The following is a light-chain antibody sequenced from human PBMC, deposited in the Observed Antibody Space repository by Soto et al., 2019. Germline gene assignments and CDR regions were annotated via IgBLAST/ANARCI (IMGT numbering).Light chain of an antibody. CDR1: SSDVGGYNY. J-gene: IGLJ2*01. CDR3: SSYAVNNNLAV. V-gene: IGLV2-8*01. CDR2: EVS. Sequence: QSALTQPPSASGSPGQSVTISCTGTSSDVGGYNYVSWYQQHPGKAPKLMIYEVSKRPSGVPDRFSGSKSGNTASLTVSGLQADDEADYYCSSYAVNNNLAVFGGGTKLTVL.